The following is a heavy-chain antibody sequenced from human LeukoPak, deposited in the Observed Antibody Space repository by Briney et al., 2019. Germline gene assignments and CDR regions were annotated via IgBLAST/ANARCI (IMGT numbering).Heavy chain of an antibody. Sequence: SETLSLTCTVSGGSISSGGYYWSWIRQPPGKGLEWIGEINHSGSTNYNPSLKSRVTISVDTSKNQFSLKLSSVTAADTAVYYCARSLGRIAVAGKFFRFDPWGQGTLVTVSS. CDR3: ARSLGRIAVAGKFFRFDP. V-gene: IGHV4-39*07. J-gene: IGHJ5*02. CDR1: GGSISSGGYY. D-gene: IGHD6-19*01. CDR2: INHSGST.